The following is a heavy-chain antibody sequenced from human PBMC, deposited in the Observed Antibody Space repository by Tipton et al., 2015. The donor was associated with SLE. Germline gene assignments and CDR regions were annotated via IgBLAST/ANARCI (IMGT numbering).Heavy chain of an antibody. J-gene: IGHJ3*02. Sequence: LRLSCAVYGGSFSGYYWSWIRQPPGKGLEWIGEINHSGSTNYNPSLKSRVTIPVDTSKNQFSLKLSSATAADTAVYYCARGISPRVFDIWGQGTMVTVAS. CDR1: GGSFSGYY. V-gene: IGHV4-34*01. CDR3: ARGISPRVFDI. CDR2: INHSGST.